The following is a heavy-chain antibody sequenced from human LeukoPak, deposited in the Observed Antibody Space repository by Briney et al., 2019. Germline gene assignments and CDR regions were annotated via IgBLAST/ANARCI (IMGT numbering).Heavy chain of an antibody. CDR1: GGSISSSSYY. Sequence: SETLSLTCTVSGGSISSSSYYWGWIRQPPGKGLEWIGSIYYSGSTYYNPSLKSRVTISVDTSKNQFSLKLSSVTAADTAVYYCARHLSGPTVTTSDNWFDPWGQGTLVTVSS. CDR3: ARHLSGPTVTTSDNWFDP. D-gene: IGHD4-17*01. V-gene: IGHV4-39*01. J-gene: IGHJ5*02. CDR2: IYYSGST.